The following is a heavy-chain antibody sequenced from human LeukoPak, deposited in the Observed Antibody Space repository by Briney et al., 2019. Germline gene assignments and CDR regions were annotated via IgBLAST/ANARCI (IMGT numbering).Heavy chain of an antibody. J-gene: IGHJ4*02. CDR1: GDSISSYY. D-gene: IGHD6-19*01. CDR3: AKGKTGAGTGGHNFDY. V-gene: IGHV4-39*07. CDR2: IYYSGST. Sequence: SETLSLTCIVSGDSISSYYWGWIRQPPGKGLEWIGSIYYSGSTYYNPSLKSRVTISVDTSKNQFSLKLSSVTAADTAIYYCAKGKTGAGTGGHNFDYWGQGTLVTISS.